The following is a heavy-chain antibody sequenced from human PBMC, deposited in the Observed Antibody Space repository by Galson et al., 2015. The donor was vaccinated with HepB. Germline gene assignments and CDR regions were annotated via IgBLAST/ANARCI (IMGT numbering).Heavy chain of an antibody. CDR3: ATEVTMVRGVIISYYYYGMDV. V-gene: IGHV1-24*01. CDR1: GYTLTELS. D-gene: IGHD3-10*01. CDR2: FDPEDGET. Sequence: SVKVSCKVSGYTLTELSMHWVRQAPGKGLEWMGGFDPEDGETIYAQKFQGRVTMTEDTSTDTAYMELSSLRSEDTAVYYCATEVTMVRGVIISYYYYGMDVWGQGTTVTVSS. J-gene: IGHJ6*02.